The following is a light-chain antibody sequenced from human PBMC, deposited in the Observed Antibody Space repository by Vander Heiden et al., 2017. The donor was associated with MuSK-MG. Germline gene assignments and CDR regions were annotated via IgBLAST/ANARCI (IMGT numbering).Light chain of an antibody. J-gene: IGLJ2*01. CDR1: SLRSYY. V-gene: IGLV3-19*01. CDR3: NSRDSSGNHLV. CDR2: GKN. Sequence: SSELTQDPAVSVALGQTVRITCQGDSLRSYYASWYQQKPGPAPVLVIYGKNNRTSGIPDRFSGSSSGTTASLTITGAQAEDEADYYCNSRDSSGNHLVFGGGTKLTVL.